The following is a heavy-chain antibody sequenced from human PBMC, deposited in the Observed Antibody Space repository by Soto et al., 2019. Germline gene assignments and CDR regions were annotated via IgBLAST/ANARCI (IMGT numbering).Heavy chain of an antibody. V-gene: IGHV3-30*03. Sequence: GGSLRLSCAASGFTFSSYGMHWVRQAPGKGLEWVAVISYDGSNKYYADPVKGRFTISRDNSKNTLYLQMNSLRAEDTAVYYCASRNDYGDYDYYGMDVWGQGTTVTVSS. D-gene: IGHD4-17*01. CDR3: ASRNDYGDYDYYGMDV. CDR1: GFTFSSYG. CDR2: ISYDGSNK. J-gene: IGHJ6*02.